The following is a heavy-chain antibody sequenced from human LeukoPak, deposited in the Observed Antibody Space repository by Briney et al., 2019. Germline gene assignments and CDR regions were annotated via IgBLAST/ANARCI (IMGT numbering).Heavy chain of an antibody. CDR1: GFSFTTYW. V-gene: IGHV3-7*01. J-gene: IGHJ4*02. CDR2: INQDGTEK. D-gene: IGHD3-10*01. CDR3: AKLAKYFYGSETYYFFEH. Sequence: PGGSLRLSCAASGFSFTTYWMGWVRQAPGKGLEWVANINQDGTEKYYVDSVRGRFTICRDNAKNSLYLQMHSLRVEDTRVYFFAKLAKYFYGSETYYFFEHWGQGTPVTASS.